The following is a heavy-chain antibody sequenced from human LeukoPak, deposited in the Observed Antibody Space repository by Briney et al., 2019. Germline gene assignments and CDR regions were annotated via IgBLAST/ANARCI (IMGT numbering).Heavy chain of an antibody. CDR3: AKGAAIDH. D-gene: IGHD2-21*01. CDR2: VTGPGDTT. V-gene: IGHV3-23*01. Sequence: GGSLRLSCAASGFNLKNYAMNWVRQAPGKGLEWLAAVTGPGDTTYYADSVKGRFIISRDSFKDILYLQINRLGTEDTALYYCAKGAAIDHWGQGTLVTVSS. CDR1: GFNLKNYA. J-gene: IGHJ4*02.